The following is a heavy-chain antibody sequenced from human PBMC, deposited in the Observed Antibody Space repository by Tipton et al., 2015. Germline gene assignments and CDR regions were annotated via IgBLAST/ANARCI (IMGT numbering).Heavy chain of an antibody. J-gene: IGHJ4*02. Sequence: TLSLTCTVSGGSVSSGSYYWGWIRQPPGKGLEWIGSISQSGNTYYNPSLKSRVTISVDTSKNQFSLRVRSVTAADTAVYYCACQDYDILTRDYQTVDYWGQGTLVTVSS. CDR2: ISQSGNT. CDR3: ACQDYDILTRDYQTVDY. CDR1: GGSVSSGSYY. V-gene: IGHV4-39*07. D-gene: IGHD3-9*01.